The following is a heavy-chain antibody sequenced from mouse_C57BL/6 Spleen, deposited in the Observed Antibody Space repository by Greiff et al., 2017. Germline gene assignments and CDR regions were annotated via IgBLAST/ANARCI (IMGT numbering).Heavy chain of an antibody. V-gene: IGHV1-26*01. D-gene: IGHD2-3*01. Sequence: VQLQQSGPALVKPGASVKISCKASGYTFTDYYMNWVKQSHGKSLEWIGDINPNNGGTSYNQKFKGKATLTVDKSSSTAYMESRSRTSEDSAVYDCARTYDSCPYAMDYWGQGTSVTVSA. CDR3: ARTYDSCPYAMDY. CDR2: INPNNGGT. CDR1: GYTFTDYY. J-gene: IGHJ4*01.